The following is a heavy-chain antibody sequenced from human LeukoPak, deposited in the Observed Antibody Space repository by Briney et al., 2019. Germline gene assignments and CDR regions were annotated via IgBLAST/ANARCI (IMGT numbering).Heavy chain of an antibody. Sequence: PGGSLRLSCAASGFTFSSYWMSWVRQAPGKGLEWVSVTYSNGRTYYADSVRGRFTISRDNAKNSLYLQMNSLRAEDTAVYYCVRVDSSGYGLHWGLDYWGQGTLVTVSS. CDR2: TYSNGRT. CDR3: VRVDSSGYGLHWGLDY. CDR1: GFTFSSYW. D-gene: IGHD3-22*01. J-gene: IGHJ4*02. V-gene: IGHV3-66*01.